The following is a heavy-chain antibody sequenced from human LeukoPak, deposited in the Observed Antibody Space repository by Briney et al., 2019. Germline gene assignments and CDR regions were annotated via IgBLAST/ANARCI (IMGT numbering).Heavy chain of an antibody. J-gene: IGHJ6*03. D-gene: IGHD2-2*03. CDR1: GGSISSGSYY. CDR3: ARAPKDGYCSSTSCYGGYMDV. CDR2: IYTSGST. Sequence: SETLSLTCTVSGGSISSGSYYWSWIRQPAGKGLEWIGRIYTSGSTNYNPSLKSRVTISVDTSKNQFSLKLSSVTAADTAVYYCARAPKDGYCSSTSCYGGYMDVWGRGTTVTVSS. V-gene: IGHV4-61*02.